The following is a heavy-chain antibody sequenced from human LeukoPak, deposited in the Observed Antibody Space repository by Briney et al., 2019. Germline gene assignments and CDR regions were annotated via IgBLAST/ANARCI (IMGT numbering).Heavy chain of an antibody. J-gene: IGHJ4*02. CDR1: GASISRYY. CDR3: ARRAAALDY. V-gene: IGHV4-59*08. CDR2: FHYSGNT. Sequence: PSETLSLTCTVSGASISRYYWSWIQQPPGKGLEWIGYFHYSGNTNYNPSLSSRITMSVDTSKNQFSLKLNSVTAADTAVYYCARRAAALDYWGLGTLVTVSS. D-gene: IGHD6-13*01.